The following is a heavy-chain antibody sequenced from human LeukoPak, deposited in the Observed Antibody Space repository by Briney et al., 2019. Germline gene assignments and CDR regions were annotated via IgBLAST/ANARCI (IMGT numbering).Heavy chain of an antibody. J-gene: IGHJ6*03. V-gene: IGHV3-15*01. Sequence: KPGGSLRLSCTASGFTFSNAWMSWVRQAPGKGLEWVGRIKSKTDGGTTDYAAPVKGRFTISRDDSKNTLYLQMNSLKTEDTAVYYCTTVPFEKIWSGYTHYYYYYYMDVWGKGTTVTVSS. CDR1: GFTFSNAW. D-gene: IGHD3-3*01. CDR2: IKSKTDGGTT. CDR3: TTVPFEKIWSGYTHYYYYYYMDV.